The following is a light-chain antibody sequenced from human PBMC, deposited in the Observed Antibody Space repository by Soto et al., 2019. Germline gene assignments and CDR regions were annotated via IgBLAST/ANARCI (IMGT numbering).Light chain of an antibody. CDR3: QQYYSYPWT. CDR1: QNIRSR. Sequence: DFQMTQSPSTLSASVGDRVTITCRASQNIRSRLAWYQQKPGKAPKLLIYAASTLQSGVPSRFSGSGSGTDFTLTTSCLQSEDFATYYCQQYYSYPWTFGQGTKVDIK. CDR2: AAS. J-gene: IGKJ1*01. V-gene: IGKV1-5*01.